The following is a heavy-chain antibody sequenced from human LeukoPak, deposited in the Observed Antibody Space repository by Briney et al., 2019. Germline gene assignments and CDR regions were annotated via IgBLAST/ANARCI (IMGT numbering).Heavy chain of an antibody. V-gene: IGHV4-34*01. CDR1: GGSFSGYY. CDR2: INHSGST. CDR3: ARGTLYDY. J-gene: IGHJ4*02. Sequence: PSETLSLTCAVYGGSFSGYYWSWIRQPPGKGLEWIGEINHSGSTNYNPSLRSRVTISVDTSKNQFSLELSSVTAADTAVYYCARGTLYDYWGQGTLVTVSS.